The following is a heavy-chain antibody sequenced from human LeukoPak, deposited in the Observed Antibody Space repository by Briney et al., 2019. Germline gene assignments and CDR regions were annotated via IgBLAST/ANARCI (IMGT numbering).Heavy chain of an antibody. CDR3: ARDLRGVIISHYYFDY. D-gene: IGHD3-10*01. CDR2: IYYSGST. CDR1: GGSISSNSYY. Sequence: SETLSLTCAVSGGSISSNSYYWGWIRQPPGKGLEWIGSIYYSGSTYYNPSLKSRVTISVDTSKNQSSLKLSSVTAADTAVYYCARDLRGVIISHYYFDYWGQGTLVTVSS. J-gene: IGHJ4*02. V-gene: IGHV4-39*07.